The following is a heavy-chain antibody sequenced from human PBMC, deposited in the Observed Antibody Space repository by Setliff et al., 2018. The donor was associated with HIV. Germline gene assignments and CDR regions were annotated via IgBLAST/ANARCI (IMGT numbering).Heavy chain of an antibody. Sequence: PGGSLRLSCAASGFTLTNYWMTWVRQAPGKGLEWVATINQDGSQKYYVDSVKGRFTISRDNAKNSLYLQMSSLRAEDTAVYYCARYNVEWELVIPNAFDIWGQGTMVTVSS. D-gene: IGHD1-26*01. V-gene: IGHV3-7*01. J-gene: IGHJ3*02. CDR3: ARYNVEWELVIPNAFDI. CDR2: INQDGSQK. CDR1: GFTLTNYW.